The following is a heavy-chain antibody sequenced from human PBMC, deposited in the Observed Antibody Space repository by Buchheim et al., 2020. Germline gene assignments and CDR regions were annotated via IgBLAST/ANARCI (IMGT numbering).Heavy chain of an antibody. CDR1: GYTFTGYY. Sequence: QVQLVQSGAEVKKPGASVKVSCKASGYTFTGYYMHWVRQAPGPGLEWMGWINPNSGGPNYAQKFQGRVTMTRDTSISTAYMELSRLRSDDTAVYYCARDAGGYSYGSRDYWGQGTL. CDR3: ARDAGGYSYGSRDY. CDR2: INPNSGGP. D-gene: IGHD5-18*01. V-gene: IGHV1-2*02. J-gene: IGHJ4*02.